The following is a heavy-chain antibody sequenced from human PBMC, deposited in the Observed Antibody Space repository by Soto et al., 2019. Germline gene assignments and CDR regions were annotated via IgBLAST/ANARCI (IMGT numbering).Heavy chain of an antibody. CDR1: GFTFSSYG. V-gene: IGHV3-33*01. J-gene: IGHJ4*02. CDR3: ARARGDVATPIDY. CDR2: IWYDGSNK. Sequence: QVQLVESGGGVVQPGRSLRLSCAASGFTFSSYGMHWVRQAPGKGLEWVAVIWYDGSNKYYADSVKGRFTISRDNSKNTLYLQMNSLRAEDTAVYYCARARGDVATPIDYWGQGTLVTVSS. D-gene: IGHD2-21*02.